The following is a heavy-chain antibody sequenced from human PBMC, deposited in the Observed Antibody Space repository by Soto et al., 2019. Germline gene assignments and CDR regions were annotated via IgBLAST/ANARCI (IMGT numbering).Heavy chain of an antibody. CDR3: ARDHGSGSYYVDGFDY. Sequence: QVQLVQSGAEVKKPGASVKVSCKASGYTFTSYGISWVRQAPGQGLEWMGWISAYNGNTNYAQKLQGRVTMTTDTSPSQAYMELRSLRSDDTAVYYCARDHGSGSYYVDGFDYWGQGTLVTVSS. CDR2: ISAYNGNT. J-gene: IGHJ4*02. V-gene: IGHV1-18*01. CDR1: GYTFTSYG. D-gene: IGHD1-26*01.